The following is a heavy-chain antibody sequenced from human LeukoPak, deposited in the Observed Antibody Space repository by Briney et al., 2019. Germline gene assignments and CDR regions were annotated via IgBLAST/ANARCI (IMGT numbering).Heavy chain of an antibody. V-gene: IGHV4-59*01. J-gene: IGHJ4*02. CDR3: ARGYIDAIGYSNPFDW. D-gene: IGHD3-22*01. CDR2: VHYTGGT. Sequence: PSETLSLTCTVSGASISSSYWSWIRQSPGKGLEWIGYVHYTGGTNYNPSLKSRAIISVDTSKNQFSLKLSPVTAADTAMYYCARGYIDAIGYSNPFDWWGQGALVTVSS. CDR1: GASISSSY.